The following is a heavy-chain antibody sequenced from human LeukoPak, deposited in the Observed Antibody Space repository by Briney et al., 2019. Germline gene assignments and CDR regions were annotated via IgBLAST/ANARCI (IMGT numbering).Heavy chain of an antibody. Sequence: NPSETLSLTCTVSGGSISSSSYYWGWIRQPPGKGLEWIGSIYYSGSTYYNPSLKSRVTISVDTSKNQFSLKLSSVTAADTAVYYCARTYVWGSYRPKYYFDYWGQGTLVTVSS. J-gene: IGHJ4*02. CDR2: IYYSGST. CDR3: ARTYVWGSYRPKYYFDY. CDR1: GGSISSSSYY. V-gene: IGHV4-39*07. D-gene: IGHD3-16*02.